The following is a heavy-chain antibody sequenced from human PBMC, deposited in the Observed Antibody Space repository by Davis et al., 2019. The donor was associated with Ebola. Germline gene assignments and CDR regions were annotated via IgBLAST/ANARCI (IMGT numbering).Heavy chain of an antibody. CDR2: IYYSGST. V-gene: IGHV4-61*08. J-gene: IGHJ6*02. D-gene: IGHD4-11*01. CDR1: GGSISSGGYY. Sequence: PSETLSLTCTVSGGSISSGGYYWSWIRQHPGKGLEWIGYIYYSGSTNYNPSLKSRVTISVDTSKYQFSLKLSSVTAADTAVYYCARLPLTTVGTTPTYYYGMDVWGQGTTVTVSS. CDR3: ARLPLTTVGTTPTYYYGMDV.